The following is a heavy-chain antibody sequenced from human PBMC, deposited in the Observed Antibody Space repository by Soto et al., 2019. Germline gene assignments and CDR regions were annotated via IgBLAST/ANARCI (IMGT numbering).Heavy chain of an antibody. D-gene: IGHD5-18*01. CDR1: GFTFSSYA. V-gene: IGHV3-23*01. Sequence: EVQLLDSGGGLVQPGGSLRLSCAASGFTFSSYAMNWVRQAPGKGLEWVSGISGSGGSTYYAGSVKGRFTISRDNSKDTLYLQMNSLRAEDSAVYYCARGPIGDAAMVTNYFDYWGQGTLVTVSS. CDR3: ARGPIGDAAMVTNYFDY. CDR2: ISGSGGST. J-gene: IGHJ4*02.